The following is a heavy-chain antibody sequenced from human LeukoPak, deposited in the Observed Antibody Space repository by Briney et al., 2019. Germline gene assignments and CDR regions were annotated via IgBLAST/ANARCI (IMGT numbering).Heavy chain of an antibody. Sequence: GGSLRLSCAASGFTFSSYAMSWVRQAPGKGLEWVSAISGSGGSTYYADPVKGRFTISRDNSKNTLYLQMNSLRAEDTAVYYCAREWELRYYFDYWGQGTLVTVSS. CDR1: GFTFSSYA. D-gene: IGHD1-26*01. CDR2: ISGSGGST. V-gene: IGHV3-23*01. J-gene: IGHJ4*02. CDR3: AREWELRYYFDY.